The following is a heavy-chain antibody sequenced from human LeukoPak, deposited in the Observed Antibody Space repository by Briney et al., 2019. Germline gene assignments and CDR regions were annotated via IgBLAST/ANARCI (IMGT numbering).Heavy chain of an antibody. CDR2: IWYDGSNK. CDR1: GFTFSSYG. V-gene: IGHV3-33*01. D-gene: IGHD2-15*01. J-gene: IGHJ4*02. CDR3: ARGSSIVVVVAALAC. Sequence: AGSLRLSCAASGFTFSSYGMHWVRQAPSKGLEWVAVIWYDGSNKYYADSVKGRFTISRDNSKNTLYLQMNSLRAEDTAVYYCARGSSIVVVVAALACWGQGTLVTVSS.